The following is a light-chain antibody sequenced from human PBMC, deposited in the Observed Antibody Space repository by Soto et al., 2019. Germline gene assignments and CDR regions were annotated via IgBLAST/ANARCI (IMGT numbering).Light chain of an antibody. CDR2: EVS. CDR1: SSDVGGYNY. V-gene: IGLV2-8*01. J-gene: IGLJ2*01. CDR3: AAWDDSLIGV. Sequence: QSALTQPPSASGSPGQSVTISCTGTSSDVGGYNYVSWYQQHPGKAPKLMIYEVSKRPSGVPDRFSGSKSGNTASLTVSGLQAEDEADYYCAAWDDSLIGVFGGGTKLTVL.